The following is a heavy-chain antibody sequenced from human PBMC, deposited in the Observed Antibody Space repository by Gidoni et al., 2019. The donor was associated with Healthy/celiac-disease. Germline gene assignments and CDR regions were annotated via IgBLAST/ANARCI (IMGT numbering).Heavy chain of an antibody. J-gene: IGHJ5*02. CDR3: AREYSSGWYFWFDP. V-gene: IGHV1-8*01. CDR1: AYTFHSYD. Sequence: VQLVQSGAEVKKPGASVKVSCKASAYTFHSYDINWVRQATGQGLEWMGWMNPNSGNTGYAQKFQGRVTMTRNTSISTAYMELSSLRSEDTAVYYCAREYSSGWYFWFDPWGQGTLVTVSS. CDR2: MNPNSGNT. D-gene: IGHD6-19*01.